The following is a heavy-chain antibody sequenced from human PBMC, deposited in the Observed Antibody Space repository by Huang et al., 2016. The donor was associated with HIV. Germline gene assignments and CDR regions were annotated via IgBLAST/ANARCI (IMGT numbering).Heavy chain of an antibody. D-gene: IGHD6-13*01. V-gene: IGHV3-30*18. CDR2: ISYDAKTK. CDR1: GFTFSGYG. J-gene: IGHJ4*02. CDR3: AKGGSAAAVLDF. Sequence: QVQLVESGGGVVQPGRSLRISCAASGFTFSGYGMHGVRQAPGKGLEWVAVISYDAKTKYYADSVKGRFSISRDNSKTTVYLQLNSLRLEDTAVYYCAKGGSAAAVLDFWGQGTLVTVSS.